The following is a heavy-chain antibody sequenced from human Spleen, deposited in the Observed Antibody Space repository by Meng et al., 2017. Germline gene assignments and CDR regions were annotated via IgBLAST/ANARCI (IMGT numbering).Heavy chain of an antibody. J-gene: IGHJ5*02. CDR2: IYTSGST. CDR3: ARGLCSGGSCYSRNWFDP. CDR1: GASISSGSYY. D-gene: IGHD2-15*01. Sequence: VQLRGSGPGPVKPFQPLSLPCTVSGASISSGSYYWSWIRQPAGKGLEWIGRIYTSGSTNYNPSLKSRVTISVDTSKNQFSLKLSSVTAADTAVYYCARGLCSGGSCYSRNWFDPWGQGTLVTVSS. V-gene: IGHV4-61*02.